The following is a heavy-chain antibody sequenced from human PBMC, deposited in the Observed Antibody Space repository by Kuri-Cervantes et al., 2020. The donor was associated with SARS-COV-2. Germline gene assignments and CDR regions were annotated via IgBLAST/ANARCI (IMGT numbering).Heavy chain of an antibody. J-gene: IGHJ4*02. Sequence: GESLKISCAASGFIFSYYSMNWVRQAPGKGLEWVAVIWYDGSNKYYADSVKGRFTISRDNAKNSLFLQMNSLSAEDTAFYYCAKDMSSDGKYYFDYWGQGTLVTVSS. V-gene: IGHV3-33*03. D-gene: IGHD1-14*01. CDR2: IWYDGSNK. CDR3: AKDMSSDGKYYFDY. CDR1: GFIFSYYS.